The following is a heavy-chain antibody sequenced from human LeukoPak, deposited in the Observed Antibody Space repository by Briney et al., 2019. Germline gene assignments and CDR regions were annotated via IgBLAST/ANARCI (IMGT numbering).Heavy chain of an antibody. V-gene: IGHV7-4-1*02. CDR3: ARVPFVVMGDTANWLDP. Sequence: ASVKVSCKASGYTFTTSAMNWVRQAPGQGLEWMGWINTNTGNPTYAQGFTGRFVFSVDTSVTTAYLKISSLKAEDTAVYYCARVPFVVMGDTANWLDPWGQGTLVTVSS. D-gene: IGHD1-26*01. CDR2: INTNTGNP. CDR1: GYTFTTSA. J-gene: IGHJ5*02.